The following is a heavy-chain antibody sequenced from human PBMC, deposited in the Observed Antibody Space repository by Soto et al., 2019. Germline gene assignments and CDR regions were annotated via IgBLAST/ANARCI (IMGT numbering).Heavy chain of an antibody. Sequence: WGSLRLSCATSGFIFSTYLMHWVRQVPGKGLVWVSGINVDVSYTSYADSVQGRFNISRDNAKNTLYLEMNGLRAEDTAVYFCTRLLSGYYY. D-gene: IGHD3-22*01. V-gene: IGHV3-74*01. J-gene: IGHJ6*01. CDR3: TRLLSGYYY. CDR2: INVDVSYT. CDR1: GFIFSTYL.